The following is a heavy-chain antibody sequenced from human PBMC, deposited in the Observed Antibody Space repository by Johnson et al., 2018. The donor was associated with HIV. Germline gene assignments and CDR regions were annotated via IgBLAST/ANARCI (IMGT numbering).Heavy chain of an antibody. J-gene: IGHJ3*02. V-gene: IGHV3-30*02. D-gene: IGHD5-18*01. Sequence: QVQLVESGGGVVQPGRSLRLSCAASGFTFSSYGMHWVRQAPGKGLEWVAFIRYDGTEKYYADSVKGRFTISRDNSKNTLYLQMNSLRAEDTAVYYCARDRGYSYGEGAFDIWGQGTMVTVSS. CDR2: IRYDGTEK. CDR1: GFTFSSYG. CDR3: ARDRGYSYGEGAFDI.